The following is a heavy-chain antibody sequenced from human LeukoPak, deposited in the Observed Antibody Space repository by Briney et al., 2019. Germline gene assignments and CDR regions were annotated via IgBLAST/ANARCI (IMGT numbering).Heavy chain of an antibody. D-gene: IGHD3-3*01. CDR3: AKGSKIGFWSGYSDY. V-gene: IGHV3-23*01. Sequence: GGSLRLSCAASEFTFSSYAMSWLRQAPGKGLELVSAISGSGGSTYYADSVKGRFTISRDNSKNTIYLQMNSLRAEDTAVYYCAKGSKIGFWSGYSDYWGQGTLVTVSS. CDR1: EFTFSSYA. J-gene: IGHJ4*02. CDR2: ISGSGGST.